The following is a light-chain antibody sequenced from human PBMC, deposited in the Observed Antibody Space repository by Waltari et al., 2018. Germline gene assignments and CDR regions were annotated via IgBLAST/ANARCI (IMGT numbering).Light chain of an antibody. CDR2: KAS. J-gene: IGKJ1*01. CDR3: QQYDTYA. CDR1: QSISNW. Sequence: DIQLTQSPSTLSASVGDRVTITCRASQSISNWFSWYQQKPGKAPKLLIYKASGLESGVPSRFSGSGSGTEFTLTISGLQLDDFATYFCQQYDTYAFGQGTKVEI. V-gene: IGKV1-5*03.